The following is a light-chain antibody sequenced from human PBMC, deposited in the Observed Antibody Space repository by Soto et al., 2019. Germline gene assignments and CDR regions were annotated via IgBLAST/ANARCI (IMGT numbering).Light chain of an antibody. CDR1: SGSIASNY. CDR3: QSYDSSNRV. Sequence: NFMLTQPHSVSASPGKTVTISCTRSSGSIASNYVQWYQQRPGSSPTTVLYEDNQRPSGVPDRFSGSIDSSSNSASLTISGLKTEDAADYYCQSYDSSNRVFGGGTKLTVL. V-gene: IGLV6-57*01. CDR2: EDN. J-gene: IGLJ3*02.